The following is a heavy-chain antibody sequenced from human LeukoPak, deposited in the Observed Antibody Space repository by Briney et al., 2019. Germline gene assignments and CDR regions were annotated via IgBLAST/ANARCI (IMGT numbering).Heavy chain of an antibody. J-gene: IGHJ6*03. CDR1: GLTFSGYD. CDR3: AKDSKIVGATFRSYHYMDV. Sequence: GGSLRLSCAASGLTFSGYDMHWVRQAPGKGLEWVAFIRYDGSNKYYADSVKGRFTISRDNSKNTLYLQMNSLRAEDTAVYYCAKDSKIVGATFRSYHYMDVWGKGTAVTVSS. D-gene: IGHD1-26*01. CDR2: IRYDGSNK. V-gene: IGHV3-30*02.